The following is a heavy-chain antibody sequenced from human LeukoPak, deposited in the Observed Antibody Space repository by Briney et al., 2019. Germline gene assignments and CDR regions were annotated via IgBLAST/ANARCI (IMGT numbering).Heavy chain of an antibody. CDR1: GGTFSSYA. CDR3: ARVADSSSSLDY. V-gene: IGHV1-69*05. Sequence: GSSVKVSCKASGGTFSSYAISWVRQARGQGREWMGGIIPIFGTANYAQKFQGRVTITTDESTSTAYMELSSLRSEDTAVYYCARVADSSSSLDYWGQGTLVTVSS. J-gene: IGHJ4*02. CDR2: IIPIFGTA. D-gene: IGHD6-6*01.